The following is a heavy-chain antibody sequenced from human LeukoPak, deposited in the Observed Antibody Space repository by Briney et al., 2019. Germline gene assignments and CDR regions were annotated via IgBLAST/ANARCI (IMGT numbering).Heavy chain of an antibody. D-gene: IGHD3-10*01. CDR3: ARGRRVWFGELFGGDY. CDR2: MNPNSGNT. V-gene: IGHV1-8*02. Sequence: GASVKVSCKASGYTFTSYGISWVRQATGQGLEWMGWMNPNSGNTGYAQKFQGRVTMTRNTSISTAYMELSSLRSEDTAVYYCARGRRVWFGELFGGDYWGQGTLVTVSS. CDR1: GYTFTSYG. J-gene: IGHJ4*02.